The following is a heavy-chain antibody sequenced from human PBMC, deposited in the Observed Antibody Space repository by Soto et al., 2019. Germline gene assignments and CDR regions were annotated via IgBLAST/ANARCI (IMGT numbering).Heavy chain of an antibody. D-gene: IGHD3-16*01. J-gene: IGHJ4*02. CDR2: IYHSGST. V-gene: IGHV4-30-4*01. CDR1: GGSISSADHY. CDR3: VGDVIRDVGMIIFDS. Sequence: PSETLSLTCTISGGSISSADHYWTWIRQPPGKGLEWIGYIYHSGSTFYSPSLKSRVAISVDASKNQFSLKLSSVTAADTAVYYCVGDVIRDVGMIIFDSWGQGTLVTVSS.